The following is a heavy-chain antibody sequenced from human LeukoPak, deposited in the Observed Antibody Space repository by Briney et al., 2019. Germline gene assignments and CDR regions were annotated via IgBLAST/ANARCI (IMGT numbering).Heavy chain of an antibody. J-gene: IGHJ5*02. CDR3: ARGGDSSSSGQFNWFDP. CDR2: INHSGST. Sequence: SETLSLTCAVSGGSFSGYYWSWIRQPPAKGQERIGEINHSGSTNYNPSLKSRVTISVDTSKNQFSLKLSSVTAADTAVYYCARGGDSSSSGQFNWFDPWGQGTLVTVSS. D-gene: IGHD6-6*01. V-gene: IGHV4-34*01. CDR1: GGSFSGYY.